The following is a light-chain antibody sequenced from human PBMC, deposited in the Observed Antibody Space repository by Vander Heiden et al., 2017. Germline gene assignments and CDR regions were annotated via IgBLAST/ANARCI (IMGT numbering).Light chain of an antibody. CDR2: SNH. CDR1: SSNLGTNY. V-gene: IGLV1-47*02. Sequence: QSVLTQPPSASGTPGQRVTISCSGSSSNLGTNYVYWYQQLPGTAPKLLIYSNHQRPSGVPDRFSASKSGTSASLAISGLRSEDETDYYCAAWDDSLSGWVFGGGTKLTVL. J-gene: IGLJ3*02. CDR3: AAWDDSLSGWV.